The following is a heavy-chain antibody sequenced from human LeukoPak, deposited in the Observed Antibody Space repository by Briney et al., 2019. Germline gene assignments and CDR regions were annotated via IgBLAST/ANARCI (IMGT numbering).Heavy chain of an antibody. CDR1: GFTFSSYW. CDR3: ARNPQKRSKAYCGGDCYPNWFDP. Sequence: PGGSLRLSCAASGFTFSSYWMSWVRQAPGKGLEWVASIKQDGSEKYYVDSVKGRFTISRDNAKNSLYLQMNSLRAEDTAVYYCARNPQKRSKAYCGGDCYPNWFDPWGQGTLVTVSS. D-gene: IGHD2-21*02. J-gene: IGHJ5*02. V-gene: IGHV3-7*01. CDR2: IKQDGSEK.